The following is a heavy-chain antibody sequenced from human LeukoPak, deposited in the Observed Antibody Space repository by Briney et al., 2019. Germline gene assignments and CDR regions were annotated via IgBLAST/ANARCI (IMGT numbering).Heavy chain of an antibody. CDR1: GFTFINYA. J-gene: IGHJ4*02. D-gene: IGHD3-16*01. V-gene: IGHV3-30*04. CDR2: ISNDGGYK. CDR3: ARDPYVAFYIDY. Sequence: RGGTLRLSCAAYGFTFINYAMHRIGQAPAKGLNRVAVISNDGGYKSYTNSVKGRFTISRDNSKNTLYLQMDTLRAEDTAVYSCARDPYVAFYIDYWGQVTLVTVSS.